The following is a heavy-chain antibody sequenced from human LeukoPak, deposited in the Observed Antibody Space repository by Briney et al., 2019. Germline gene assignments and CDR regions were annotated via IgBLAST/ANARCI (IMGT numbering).Heavy chain of an antibody. D-gene: IGHD6-19*01. J-gene: IGHJ4*02. V-gene: IGHV4-34*01. CDR1: GGSFSGYY. CDR3: ARGADGLDY. CDR2: INHSGST. Sequence: PSETLSLTCAVYGGSFSGYYWSWIRQPPGKGLEWIGEINHSGSTNYNPSLKSRVTISVDTSKNQFSLKLSSVTAADTAVYYCARGADGLDYWGQGTLVTVSS.